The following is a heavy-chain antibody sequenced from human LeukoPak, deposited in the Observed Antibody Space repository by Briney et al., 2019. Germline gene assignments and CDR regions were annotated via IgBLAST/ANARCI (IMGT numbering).Heavy chain of an antibody. CDR3: ARGSTFGGVISDF. V-gene: IGHV3-21*04. Sequence: GGSLRLSCAASGFTVSSNYMSWVRQAPGKGLEWVSSISSSSSYIYYADSVKGRFTISRDNAKNSLHLQMNSLRVEDTGIYFCARGSTFGGVISDFWGQGTLVTVSS. CDR2: ISSSSSYI. CDR1: GFTVSSNY. D-gene: IGHD3-16*02. J-gene: IGHJ4*02.